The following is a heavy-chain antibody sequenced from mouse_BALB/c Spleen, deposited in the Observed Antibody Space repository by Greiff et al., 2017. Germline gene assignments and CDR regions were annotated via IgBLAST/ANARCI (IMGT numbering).Heavy chain of an antibody. CDR3: ARDRAPFAY. V-gene: IGHV7-3*02. CDR2: IRNKANGYTT. J-gene: IGHJ3*01. CDR1: GFTFTDYY. Sequence: VQLQQSGGGLVQPGGSLRLSCATSGFTFTDYYMSWVRQPPGKALEWLGFIRNKANGYTTEYSASVKGRFTISRDNSQSILYLQMNTLRAEDSATYYCARDRAPFAYWGQGTLVTVSA.